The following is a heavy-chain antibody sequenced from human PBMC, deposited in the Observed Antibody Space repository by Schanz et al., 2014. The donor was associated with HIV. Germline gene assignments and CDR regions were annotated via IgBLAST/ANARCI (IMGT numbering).Heavy chain of an antibody. D-gene: IGHD3-3*01. J-gene: IGHJ6*02. CDR2: VSTDGVA. V-gene: IGHV3-13*01. CDR1: GFTFGNND. CDR3: VRGDRKTPIFGVGIPFYGMDA. Sequence: EVRLVESGGGLVQPGRSLRLSCAASGFTFGNNDMHWVRQPEGKGREWVSVVSTDGVAQYAGAVKGRFTISRENAINALHLQMNRLRVGDTAVYYCVRGDRKTPIFGVGIPFYGMDAWGQGTAVTVSS.